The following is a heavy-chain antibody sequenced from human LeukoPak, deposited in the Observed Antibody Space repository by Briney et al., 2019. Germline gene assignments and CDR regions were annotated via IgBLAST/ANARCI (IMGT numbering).Heavy chain of an antibody. CDR1: GFTFSSYS. CDR3: ARLGAGGAHFDY. CDR2: ISSSSSYI. Sequence: GGSLRLSCAASGFTFSSYSMNWVRQAPGKGLEWVSSISSSSSYIYYADSVKGRFTISRDNAKNSLYLQMNSLRAEDTAVYYCARLGAGGAHFDYWGPGTLVTVSS. J-gene: IGHJ4*02. D-gene: IGHD3-16*01. V-gene: IGHV3-21*01.